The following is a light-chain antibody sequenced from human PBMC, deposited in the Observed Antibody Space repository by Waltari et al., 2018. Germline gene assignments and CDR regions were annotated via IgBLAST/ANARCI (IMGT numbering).Light chain of an antibody. CDR2: GNN. CDR1: RSNIGAGYE. J-gene: IGLJ1*01. CDR3: CSYAGSKFYV. V-gene: IGLV1-40*01. Sequence: QSVLTQPPSVSGAPGQRVTISCTGTRSNIGAGYEIHWYHQFPGTAPKLLIYGNNYRPSGVPDRFSGSKSGTSGSLTISGLQAEDEAEYYCCSYAGSKFYVFGTGTKVTVL.